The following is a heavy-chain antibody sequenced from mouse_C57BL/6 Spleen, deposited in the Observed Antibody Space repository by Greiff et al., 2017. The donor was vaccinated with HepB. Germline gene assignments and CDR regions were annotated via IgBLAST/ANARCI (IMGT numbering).Heavy chain of an antibody. CDR2: INPSTGGT. Sequence: VQLQQSGPELVKPGASVKISCKASGYSFTGYYMNWVKQSPEKSLEWIGEINPSTGGTTYNQKFKAKATLTVDKSSSTAYMQLKSLTSEDSAVYYCASGGTYFDYWGQGTTLTVSS. D-gene: IGHD2-14*01. CDR1: GYSFTGYY. CDR3: ASGGTYFDY. J-gene: IGHJ2*01. V-gene: IGHV1-42*01.